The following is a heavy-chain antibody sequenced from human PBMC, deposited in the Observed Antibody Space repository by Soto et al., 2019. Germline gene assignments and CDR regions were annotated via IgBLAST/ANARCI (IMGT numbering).Heavy chain of an antibody. D-gene: IGHD6-6*01. J-gene: IGHJ4*02. V-gene: IGHV4-34*01. Sequence: QVQLQQWGAALLKPSETLSLTCAVYGGSFSGYYWSWIRQPPGKGLEWIGEINHSGSTNYNPSLKSRVTISVDTSKNQFSLKLSSVTAADTAVYYCARGGLIAARPLDYWGQGTLVTVSS. CDR1: GGSFSGYY. CDR2: INHSGST. CDR3: ARGGLIAARPLDY.